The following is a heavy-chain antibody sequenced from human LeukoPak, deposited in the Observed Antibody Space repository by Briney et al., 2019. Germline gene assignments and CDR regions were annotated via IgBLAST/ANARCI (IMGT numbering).Heavy chain of an antibody. CDR2: ISSSSTYI. CDR3: ARVAYIYGYSQGFDY. CDR1: GISFDSYT. J-gene: IGHJ4*02. Sequence: NPGGSLRLSCAVSGISFDSYTMNWVRQAPGQGLEWVSSISSSSTYIHYADSVKGRFTVSRDNSKNTLYLQMNNLRAEDTAVYYCARVAYIYGYSQGFDYWGQGTLVTVSS. D-gene: IGHD5-18*01. V-gene: IGHV3-21*01.